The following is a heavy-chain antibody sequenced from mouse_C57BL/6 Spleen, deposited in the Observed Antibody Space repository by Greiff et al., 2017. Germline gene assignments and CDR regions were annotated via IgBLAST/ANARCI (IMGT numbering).Heavy chain of an antibody. CDR1: GYTFTSYT. V-gene: IGHV1-4*01. Sequence: QVQLQQSGAELARPGASVKMSCKASGYTFTSYTMHWVKQRPGQGLEWIGYINPSSGYTKYNQKFKDKATLTADKSSSTAYMQLSSLTSEDSAVYYCARSSFEGGYFDVWGTGTTVTVSS. CDR2: INPSSGYT. D-gene: IGHD3-3*01. CDR3: ARSSFEGGYFDV. J-gene: IGHJ1*03.